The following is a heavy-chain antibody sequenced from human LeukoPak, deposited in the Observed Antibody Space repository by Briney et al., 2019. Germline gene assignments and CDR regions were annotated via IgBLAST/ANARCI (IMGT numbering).Heavy chain of an antibody. J-gene: IGHJ6*02. CDR2: ISWDSGSI. CDR1: GFTFDDYA. V-gene: IGHV3-9*01. D-gene: IGHD6-19*01. Sequence: GGSLRLSCVVSGFTFDDYAMHWVRQAPGKGLEWVSGISWDSGSIGYADSVKGRFTISRDNAKNSLYLQMNSLRAEDTALYYCAKDMSSGLYGMDVWGQGTTVTVSS. CDR3: AKDMSSGLYGMDV.